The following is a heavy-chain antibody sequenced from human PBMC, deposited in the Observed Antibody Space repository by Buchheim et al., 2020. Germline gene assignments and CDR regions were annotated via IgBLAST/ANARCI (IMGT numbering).Heavy chain of an antibody. J-gene: IGHJ6*02. CDR1: GYTFTSYD. CDR2: MNPNSGNT. CDR3: ARGPIALLWFGGLLSPPHYYYGMDV. D-gene: IGHD3-10*01. Sequence: QVQLVQSGAEVKKPGASVKVSCKASGYTFTSYDINWVRQATGQGLEWMGWMNPNSGNTGYAQKFQGRVTMHRNTSISTAYMELSSLSSEETAVYYCARGPIALLWFGGLLSPPHYYYGMDVWGQGTT. V-gene: IGHV1-8*01.